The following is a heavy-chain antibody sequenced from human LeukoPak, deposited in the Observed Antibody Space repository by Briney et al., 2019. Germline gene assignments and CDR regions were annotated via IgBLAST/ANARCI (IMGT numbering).Heavy chain of an antibody. CDR3: ARGLASVDDY. CDR2: VRYSGST. J-gene: IGHJ4*02. CDR1: GGSISSSSYF. D-gene: IGHD2-2*01. Sequence: SETLSLTCSVSGGSISSSSYFWGWIRQPPGKGLEWIASVRYSGSTYYNPSLKSRVTISVDTSKNQFSLKLSSVTAADTAVYYCARGLASVDDYWGQGTLVTVSS. V-gene: IGHV4-39*01.